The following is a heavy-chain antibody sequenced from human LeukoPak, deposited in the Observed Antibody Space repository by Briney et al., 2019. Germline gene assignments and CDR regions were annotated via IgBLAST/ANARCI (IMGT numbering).Heavy chain of an antibody. V-gene: IGHV4-59*01. D-gene: IGHD5-24*01. CDR2: IYYSGST. J-gene: IGHJ4*02. CDR1: GGSFSGYY. Sequence: SETLSLTCAVYGGSFSGYYWSWIRQPPGKGLEWIGYIYYSGSTNYNPSLKSRVTISVDTSKNQFSLKLSSVTAADTAVYYCARGDGYNKKYYFDYWGQGTLVTVSS. CDR3: ARGDGYNKKYYFDY.